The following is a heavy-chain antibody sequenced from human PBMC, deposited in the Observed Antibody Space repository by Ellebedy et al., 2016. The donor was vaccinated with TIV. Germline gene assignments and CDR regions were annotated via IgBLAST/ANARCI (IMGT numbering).Heavy chain of an antibody. CDR3: ARARLMAKPLDY. Sequence: ASVKVSXXASGGTFSSYVFSWVRQAPGQGLEWMGIIYLSVGSTNYAPKFQGRVTMTRDTSTSTVYMELSSLTSEDTAVYYCARARLMAKPLDYWGQGTLVTVSS. J-gene: IGHJ4*02. CDR1: GGTFSSYV. CDR2: IYLSVGST. V-gene: IGHV1-46*01. D-gene: IGHD3-10*01.